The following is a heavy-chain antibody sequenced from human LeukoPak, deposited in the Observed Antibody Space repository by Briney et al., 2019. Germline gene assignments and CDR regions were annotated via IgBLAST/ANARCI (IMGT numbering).Heavy chain of an antibody. J-gene: IGHJ4*02. CDR1: GFTFSSYS. CDR3: ASLGQDDSSGYYGGDYFDY. V-gene: IGHV3-48*04. Sequence: GGSLRLSCAASGFTFSSYSMNRVRQAPGKGLEWVSYISSSSSTIYYADSVKGRFTISRDNAKNSLYLQMNSLRAEDTAVYYCASLGQDDSSGYYGGDYFDYWGQGTLVTVSS. D-gene: IGHD3-22*01. CDR2: ISSSSSTI.